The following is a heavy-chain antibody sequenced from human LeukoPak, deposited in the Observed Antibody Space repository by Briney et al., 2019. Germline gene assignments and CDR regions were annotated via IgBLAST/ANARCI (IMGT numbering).Heavy chain of an antibody. CDR2: ISYDGSNK. CDR3: AKDRVLLWFGELSLLDAFDY. Sequence: PGRSLRLSCAASGFTFSSYGMHWVRQAPGKGLEWVAVISYDGSNKYYADSVKGRFTISRDNSKNTLYLQMNSLRAEDTAVYYCAKDRVLLWFGELSLLDAFDYWGQGTLVTASS. CDR1: GFTFSSYG. J-gene: IGHJ4*02. V-gene: IGHV3-30*18. D-gene: IGHD3-10*01.